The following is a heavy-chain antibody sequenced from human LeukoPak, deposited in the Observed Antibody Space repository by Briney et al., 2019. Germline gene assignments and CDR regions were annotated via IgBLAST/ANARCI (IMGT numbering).Heavy chain of an antibody. CDR2: ISSSGSTI. D-gene: IGHD2-8*01. J-gene: IGHJ4*02. CDR3: ARKLMVYAYFDY. Sequence: GGSLRLSCAASGFSFSSYSFNWVRQAPGKGLEWVSYISSSGSTIYYADSVKGRFTISRDNAKNSLYLQMNSLRAEDTAVYYCARKLMVYAYFDYWGQGTLVTVSS. V-gene: IGHV3-48*04. CDR1: GFSFSSYS.